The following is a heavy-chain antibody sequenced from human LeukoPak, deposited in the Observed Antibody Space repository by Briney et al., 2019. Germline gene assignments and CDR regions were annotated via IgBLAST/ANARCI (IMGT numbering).Heavy chain of an antibody. CDR1: GFTFSSYS. CDR2: ISSSSSYI. J-gene: IGHJ4*02. V-gene: IGHV3-21*01. Sequence: KPGGSLRLSCAASGFTFSSYSMNWVRQAPGKGLEWVPSISSSSSYIYYADSVKGRFTISRDNAKNSLYLQMNSLRAEDTAVYYCAGAYDFWSGYPYYFDYWGQGTLVTVSS. CDR3: AGAYDFWSGYPYYFDY. D-gene: IGHD3-3*01.